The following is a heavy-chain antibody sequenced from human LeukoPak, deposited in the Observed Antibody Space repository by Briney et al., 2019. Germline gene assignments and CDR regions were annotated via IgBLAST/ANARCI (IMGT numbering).Heavy chain of an antibody. V-gene: IGHV4-59*01. CDR3: ARDLWPEYDYVWGSSGY. D-gene: IGHD3-16*01. Sequence: SETLSLTCTVSGGSISSYYWSWIRQPPGKGLEWIGYIYYSGSTNYNPSLKSRVTISVDTSKNQFSLKLSSVTAADTAVYYCARDLWPEYDYVWGSSGYWGQGTLVTVSS. CDR1: GGSISSYY. CDR2: IYYSGST. J-gene: IGHJ4*02.